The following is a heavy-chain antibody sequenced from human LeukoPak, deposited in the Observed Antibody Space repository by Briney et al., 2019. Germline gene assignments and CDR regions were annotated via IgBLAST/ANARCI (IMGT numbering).Heavy chain of an antibody. Sequence: SETLSLTCTVSGGSTSSYYWSWIRQPPGKGLEWIGYIYYSGSTNYNPSLKSRVTISVDTSKNQFSLKLSSVTAADTAVYYCARGYYGSGSSFDYWGQGTLVTVSS. D-gene: IGHD3-10*01. CDR2: IYYSGST. CDR3: ARGYYGSGSSFDY. J-gene: IGHJ4*02. CDR1: GGSTSSYY. V-gene: IGHV4-59*01.